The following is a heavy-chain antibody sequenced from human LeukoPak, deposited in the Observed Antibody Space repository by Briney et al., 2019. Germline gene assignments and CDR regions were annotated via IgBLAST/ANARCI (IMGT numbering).Heavy chain of an antibody. J-gene: IGHJ4*02. D-gene: IGHD5-12*01. CDR1: GGSLSSYY. Sequence: PSETLSLTCTVSGGSLSSYYWSWLRQPPGKGLEWIGYIYYSGSTNYNPSLKSRATISVDTSKNQFSLKLSSVTAADTAVYYCARAGYSGYDSFDYWGQGTLVTVSS. CDR3: ARAGYSGYDSFDY. CDR2: IYYSGST. V-gene: IGHV4-59*01.